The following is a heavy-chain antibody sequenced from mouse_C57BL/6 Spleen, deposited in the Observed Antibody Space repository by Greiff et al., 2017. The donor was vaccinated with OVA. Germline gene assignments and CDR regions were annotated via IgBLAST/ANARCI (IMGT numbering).Heavy chain of an antibody. CDR3: ASGSYEYVGFAY. Sequence: EVQLQQSGPELVKPGASVKISCKASGYSFTDYNMNWVKQSNGKSLEWIGVINPNYGTTSYNQKFKGKATLTVDQSSITAYMQLNILTSEDSAVYFFASGSYEYVGFAYWGQGTLVTVSA. V-gene: IGHV1-39*01. J-gene: IGHJ3*01. D-gene: IGHD2-4*01. CDR2: INPNYGTT. CDR1: GYSFTDYN.